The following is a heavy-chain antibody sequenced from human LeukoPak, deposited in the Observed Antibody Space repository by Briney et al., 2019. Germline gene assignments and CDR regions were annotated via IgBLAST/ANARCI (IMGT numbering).Heavy chain of an antibody. D-gene: IGHD5-18*01. CDR1: GFTFSSYW. CDR3: ARLPLGRYSYGFDY. CDR2: INSDGSST. J-gene: IGHJ4*02. V-gene: IGHV3-74*01. Sequence: GGSLRLSCAASGFTFSSYWMHWVRQAPGKGLVWVSRINSDGSSTSYADSVKGRFTISRDNAKNTLYLQMNSLRAEDTALYYFARLPLGRYSYGFDYWGQETLVTVPS.